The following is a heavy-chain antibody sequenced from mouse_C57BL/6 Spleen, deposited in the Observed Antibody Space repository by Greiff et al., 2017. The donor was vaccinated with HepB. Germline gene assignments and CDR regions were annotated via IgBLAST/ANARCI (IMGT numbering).Heavy chain of an antibody. J-gene: IGHJ4*01. V-gene: IGHV5-17*01. CDR3: ARGALLLYAMDY. CDR2: ISSGSSTI. Sequence: EVQGVESGGGLVKPGGSLKLSCAASGFTFSDYGMHWVRQAPEQGLEWVAYISSGSSTIYYAATVKGRFTISRDNAKNTLFLQMTSLRSEDTAMYYCARGALLLYAMDYWGQGTSVTVSS. CDR1: GFTFSDYG. D-gene: IGHD2-1*01.